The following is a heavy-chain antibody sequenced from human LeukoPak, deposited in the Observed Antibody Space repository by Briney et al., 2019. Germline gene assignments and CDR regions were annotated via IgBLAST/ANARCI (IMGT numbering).Heavy chain of an antibody. J-gene: IGHJ4*02. CDR1: GFIFSSYG. Sequence: PGGSLRLSCAAYGFIFSSYGMHWVRQAPGRGLEWVSYISSSSSTIYYADSVKGRFTISRDNAKNSLYLQMNSLRDEDTAVYYCARDHINYYDSLGYQIYYFDYWGQGTLVTVSS. V-gene: IGHV3-48*02. D-gene: IGHD3-22*01. CDR3: ARDHINYYDSLGYQIYYFDY. CDR2: ISSSSSTI.